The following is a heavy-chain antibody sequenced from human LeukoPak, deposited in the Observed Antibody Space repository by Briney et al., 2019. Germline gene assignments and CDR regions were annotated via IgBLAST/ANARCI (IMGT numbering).Heavy chain of an antibody. CDR1: GGSISSYY. V-gene: IGHV4-59*01. D-gene: IGHD2-2*01. J-gene: IGHJ5*02. CDR3: ARGRTLYCSSTSCPNWFDP. Sequence: PSETLSLTCTVSGGSISSYYWSWIRQPPGKGLEWIGYIYYSGSTNYNPSLKSRVTISVDTSKNQFSLKLSSVTAADTAVYYCARGRTLYCSSTSCPNWFDPWGQGTLVTVSS. CDR2: IYYSGST.